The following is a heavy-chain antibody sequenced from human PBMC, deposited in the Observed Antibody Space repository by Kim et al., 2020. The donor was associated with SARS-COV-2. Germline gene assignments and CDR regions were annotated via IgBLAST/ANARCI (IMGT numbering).Heavy chain of an antibody. V-gene: IGHV4-59*01. CDR1: GGSISNYY. J-gene: IGHJ3*02. Sequence: SETLSLTCTVSGGSISNYYWSWIRQPPGKGLEWIGYISYTGSTNYNPSLKSRVTMSVDTSKNQFSLKLSSVTAADTAMYYCARDRITGLADAFHIWGQGTMVTVSS. D-gene: IGHD1-20*01. CDR3: ARDRITGLADAFHI. CDR2: ISYTGST.